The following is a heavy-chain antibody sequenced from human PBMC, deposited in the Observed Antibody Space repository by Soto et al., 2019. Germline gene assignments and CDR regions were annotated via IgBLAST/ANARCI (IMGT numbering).Heavy chain of an antibody. Sequence: ASVKVSCKVSGHTLTELSMHWVRQAPGKGLEWMGGFDPEDGETIYAQKFQGRVTMTEDTSTDTTYMELSSLRSEDTAVYYCATERITGTKNYYYYGMDVWGQGTTVTVSS. CDR2: FDPEDGET. D-gene: IGHD1-7*01. J-gene: IGHJ6*02. V-gene: IGHV1-24*01. CDR1: GHTLTELS. CDR3: ATERITGTKNYYYYGMDV.